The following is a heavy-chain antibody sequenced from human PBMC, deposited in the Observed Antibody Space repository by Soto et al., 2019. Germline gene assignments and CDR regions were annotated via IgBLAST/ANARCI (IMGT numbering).Heavy chain of an antibody. J-gene: IGHJ4*02. CDR2: INYDGSNK. Sequence: TGGSLRLSCSASGFTFSTYTMNWVRLAPGKGLEWVSGINYDGSNKYYADSVTGRFTISRDNSKNTLYLQMNSLRAEDTAVYYCARDKSSGWYDPFYFDYWGQGTLVTVSS. CDR3: ARDKSSGWYDPFYFDY. D-gene: IGHD6-19*01. CDR1: GFTFSTYT. V-gene: IGHV3-30*04.